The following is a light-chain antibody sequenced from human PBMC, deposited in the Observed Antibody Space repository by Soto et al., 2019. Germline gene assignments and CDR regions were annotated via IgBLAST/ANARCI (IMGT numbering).Light chain of an antibody. CDR1: SSDVGGYNY. Sequence: QSALTQPASVSGSPGQSITLSCTGTSSDVGGYNYVSWYQQHPGKAPKLMIYEVSNRPSGVSNRFSGSKSGNTASLTISGLQAEDEADYYCNSYASSGTLVFGTGT. CDR2: EVS. J-gene: IGLJ1*01. V-gene: IGLV2-14*01. CDR3: NSYASSGTLV.